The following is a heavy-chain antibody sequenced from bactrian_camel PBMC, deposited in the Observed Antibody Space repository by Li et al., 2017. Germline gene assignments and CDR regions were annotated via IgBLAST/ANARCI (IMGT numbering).Heavy chain of an antibody. J-gene: IGHJ4*01. V-gene: IGHV3S63*01. CDR3: AADPTRSYCTGGYWKHPVLVGANPY. D-gene: IGHD2*01. CDR2: TYLGDGST. Sequence: HVQLVESGGGSVQAGGSLRLSCEVSGITEGTNFIGWFRQVPGKEREGVAVTYLGDGSTYYADSVKGRLTITQENAKDTLYLYLQMNDLKPEDTGMYYCAADPTRSYCTGGYWKHPVLVGANPYWGQGTQVTVS. CDR1: GITEGTNF.